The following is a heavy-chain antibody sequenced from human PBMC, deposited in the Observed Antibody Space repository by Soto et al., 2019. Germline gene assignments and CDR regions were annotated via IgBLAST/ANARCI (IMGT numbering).Heavy chain of an antibody. CDR1: GGSISSGGYY. D-gene: IGHD4-17*01. J-gene: IGHJ6*02. CDR2: IYYSGST. Sequence: QVQLQESGPGLVKPAQTLSLTCTVSGGSISSGGYYWTWIRQHPGKGLEWIGYIYYSGSTYYNPYLRRRDTISVDTSKNQFHLGLRSVTAADTAVYYCARETTVTTRGLEYYYGMDVWGPGTTVTVSS. CDR3: ARETTVTTRGLEYYYGMDV. V-gene: IGHV4-31*03.